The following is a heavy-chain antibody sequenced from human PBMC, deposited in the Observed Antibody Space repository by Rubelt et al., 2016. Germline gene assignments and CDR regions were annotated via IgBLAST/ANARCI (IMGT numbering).Heavy chain of an antibody. Sequence: QLQLQESGPGLVKPSETLSLTCTVSGGSISSSSYYWGWIRQPPGKGLEWIGEINHSGSTNYNPSLKSRVTRSVETSKNQFSLKLSSVTAADTAVYYCARGERWLQFWTYWGQGTLVTVSS. V-gene: IGHV4-39*07. CDR1: GGSISSSSYY. J-gene: IGHJ4*02. CDR3: ARGERWLQFWTY. D-gene: IGHD5-24*01. CDR2: INHSGST.